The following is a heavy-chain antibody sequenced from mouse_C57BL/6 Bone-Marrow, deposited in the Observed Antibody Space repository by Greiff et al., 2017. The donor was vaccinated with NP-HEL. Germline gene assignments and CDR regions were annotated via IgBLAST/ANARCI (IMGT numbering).Heavy chain of an antibody. CDR3: AREGAYDYDA. V-gene: IGHV1-69*01. D-gene: IGHD2-4*01. Sequence: QVQLQQPGAELVMPGASVKLSCKASGYTFTSYWMHWVKQRPGQGLEWIGEIDPSDSYTNYNQKFKGKSTLTVDKSSSTAYMQLSSLTSEDSAVYYCAREGAYDYDAGGQGTTLTVTA. J-gene: IGHJ2*01. CDR1: GYTFTSYW. CDR2: IDPSDSYT.